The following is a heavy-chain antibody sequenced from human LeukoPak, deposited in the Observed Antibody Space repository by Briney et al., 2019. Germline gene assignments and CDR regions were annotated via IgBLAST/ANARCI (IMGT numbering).Heavy chain of an antibody. V-gene: IGHV1-69*13. CDR1: GYTFTSYG. CDR2: IIPIFGTA. J-gene: IGHJ5*02. D-gene: IGHD5-12*01. CDR3: ARDSRLQSGYDTNWFDP. Sequence: SVKVSCKASGYTFTSYGISWVRQAPGQGLEWMGGIIPIFGTANYAQKFQGRVTITADESTSTAYMELSSLRSEDTAVYYCARDSRLQSGYDTNWFDPWGQGTLVTVSS.